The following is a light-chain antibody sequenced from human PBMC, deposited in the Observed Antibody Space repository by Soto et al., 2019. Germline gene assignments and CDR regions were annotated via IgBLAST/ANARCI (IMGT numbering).Light chain of an antibody. CDR2: DNI. Sequence: QSVLTQPPSVSGAPGQRVTISCTGSASNLGAKYAVHWYQHLPGTAPKLLIYDNIHRPSGVPDRFSGPKSDTSASLAITGLQAEDEADYYCQSYDTTLSGLVFGGGTKVTVL. V-gene: IGLV1-40*01. CDR3: QSYDTTLSGLV. CDR1: ASNLGAKYA. J-gene: IGLJ3*02.